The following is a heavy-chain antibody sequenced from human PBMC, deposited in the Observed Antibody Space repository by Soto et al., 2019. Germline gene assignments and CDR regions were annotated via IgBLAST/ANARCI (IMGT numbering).Heavy chain of an antibody. J-gene: IGHJ4*02. CDR3: AKNRLWFGESPIDY. V-gene: IGHV3-23*01. CDR1: GFTFSSYA. CDR2: ISGSGGST. D-gene: IGHD3-10*01. Sequence: GGSLRLSCAASGFTFSSYAMSWVRQAPGKGLEWVSAISGSGGSTYYADSVKGRFTISRDNSKNTLYLQMNSLRAEDTAVYYCAKNRLWFGESPIDYWGQGTLVTVSS.